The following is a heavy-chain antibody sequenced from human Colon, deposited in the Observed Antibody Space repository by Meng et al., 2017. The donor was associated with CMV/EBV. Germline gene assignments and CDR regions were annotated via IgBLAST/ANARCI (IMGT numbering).Heavy chain of an antibody. CDR3: VRGFYNRAHYLEH. Sequence: GGSLRLSCKASGFIFSAYEMNWVRQAPGKGLEWLVYIATTNHTRYKADSATGRFTISRDNAKSSLFLQLDSLRAEDTAVYYCVRGFYNRAHYLEHWGKGTPVTVSS. D-gene: IGHD3-10*01. CDR2: IATTNHTR. CDR1: GFIFSAYE. V-gene: IGHV3-48*03. J-gene: IGHJ4*02.